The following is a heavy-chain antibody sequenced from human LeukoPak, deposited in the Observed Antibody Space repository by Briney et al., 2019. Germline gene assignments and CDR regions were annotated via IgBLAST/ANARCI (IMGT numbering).Heavy chain of an antibody. V-gene: IGHV3-30*02. CDR2: IRYDGSNK. J-gene: IGHJ6*03. Sequence: AGGSLRLSCAASGFTFSSYGMHWVRQAPGKGLEWVAFIRYDGSNKYYADSVKGRFTISRDNSKNTLYLQMNSLRAGDTAVYYCAKDGGGYYPYYYYYMDVWGKGTTVTISS. CDR1: GFTFSSYG. CDR3: AKDGGGYYPYYYYYMDV. D-gene: IGHD3-22*01.